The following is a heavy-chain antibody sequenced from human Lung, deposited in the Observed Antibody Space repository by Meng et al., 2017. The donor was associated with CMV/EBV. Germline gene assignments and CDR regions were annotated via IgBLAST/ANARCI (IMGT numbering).Heavy chain of an antibody. CDR1: GLRFSRFW. D-gene: IGHD2-8*01. CDR2: IKEDGSEK. V-gene: IGHV3-7*02. CDR3: RDGHYSGR. J-gene: IGHJ4*02. Sequence: QLGESGGGLVQPGGSLRLSCKVSGLRFSRFWMSWVRQAPGKGLEWVANIKEDGSEKYYVDSVKGRFTISRDNAKNSLDLQMNSLRVEDTAVYYCRDGHYSGRWGQGTLVTVSS.